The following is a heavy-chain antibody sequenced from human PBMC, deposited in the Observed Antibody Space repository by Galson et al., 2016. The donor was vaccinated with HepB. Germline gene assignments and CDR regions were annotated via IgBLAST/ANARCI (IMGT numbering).Heavy chain of an antibody. Sequence: SLRLSCAASEFTFNNCPLHWVRQAPGKGLEWVAVLSHDGVTKFYADSVRARFTISRDKSKTTVYLQMDGLSAEDTAGYYCAREWELGGYFDYWGRGTLVTVSS. D-gene: IGHD1-26*01. CDR2: LSHDGVTK. V-gene: IGHV3-30-3*01. J-gene: IGHJ4*02. CDR3: AREWELGGYFDY. CDR1: EFTFNNCP.